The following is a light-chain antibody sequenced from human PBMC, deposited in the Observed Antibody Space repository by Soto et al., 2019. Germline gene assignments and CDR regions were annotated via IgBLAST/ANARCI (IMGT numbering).Light chain of an antibody. CDR3: QQSYRTLSIT. CDR2: AAS. J-gene: IGKJ5*01. V-gene: IGKV1-39*01. Sequence: EIPMTQSPSSMSASAGTICTITCRPSQSISSYLNWYQPKPGKAPKLLSYAASSLQSGVPSRFSGSGSGTDFTLTISSLQPEDFATYYCQQSYRTLSITFGQGTRLEIK. CDR1: QSISSY.